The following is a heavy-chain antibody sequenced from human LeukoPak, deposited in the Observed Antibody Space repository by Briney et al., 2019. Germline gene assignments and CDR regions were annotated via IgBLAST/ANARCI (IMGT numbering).Heavy chain of an antibody. J-gene: IGHJ3*01. CDR1: GFTVSGNY. V-gene: IGHV3-53*01. Sequence: SGGSLRLSCAVSGFTVSGNYMSWVRQAPGKGLEWVSLIYSGGTTYYADSVNGRFTISRDNSKNTVYLQMSSLRTVDTAIYYCARVRFGTEWYSSDAFAFWGQGTMVTVAS. D-gene: IGHD3-3*01. CDR2: IYSGGTT. CDR3: ARVRFGTEWYSSDAFAF.